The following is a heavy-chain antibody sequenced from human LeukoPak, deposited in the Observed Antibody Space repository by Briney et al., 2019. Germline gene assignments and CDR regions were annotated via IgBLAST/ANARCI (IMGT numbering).Heavy chain of an antibody. CDR1: GGSISSNSYY. CDR2: VYYTGST. V-gene: IGHV4-39*07. CDR3: ARMATTPFRSVDY. D-gene: IGHD5-24*01. J-gene: IGHJ4*02. Sequence: PSETLSLTCTVSGGSISSNSYYWGWIRQPPGKGLEWVGTVYYTGSTYYNPSLKSRVTISVDTSKNQFSLKLSSVTAADTAVYYCARMATTPFRSVDYWGQGTLVTVSS.